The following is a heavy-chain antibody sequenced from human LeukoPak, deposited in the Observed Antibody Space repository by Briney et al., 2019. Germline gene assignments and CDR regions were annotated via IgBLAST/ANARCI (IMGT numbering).Heavy chain of an antibody. CDR2: ISAYNGNT. CDR1: GYTFTSYG. V-gene: IGHV1-18*01. CDR3: ARARDYYDSSGYIP. Sequence: GASVKVSCKASGYTFTSYGISWVRQAPGQGPEWMGWISAYNGNTNYAQKLQGRVTMTTDTSTSTAYMELRSLRSDDTAVYYCARARDYYDSSGYIPWGQGTLVTVSS. J-gene: IGHJ5*02. D-gene: IGHD3-22*01.